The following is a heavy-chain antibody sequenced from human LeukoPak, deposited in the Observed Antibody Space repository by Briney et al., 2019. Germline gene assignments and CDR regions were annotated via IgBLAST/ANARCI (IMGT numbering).Heavy chain of an antibody. CDR3: ARMGLFYYFDY. CDR2: INPNSDGT. V-gene: IGHV1-2*02. Sequence: ASVTVSCMASGYTFTGYYMHWVRQAPGQGLEWMGWINPNSDGTNYAQKFQGRVTMTRDTSISTAYMELSRLRSDDTAVYYCARMGLFYYFDYWGQGTLVTVSS. D-gene: IGHD3-22*01. CDR1: GYTFTGYY. J-gene: IGHJ4*02.